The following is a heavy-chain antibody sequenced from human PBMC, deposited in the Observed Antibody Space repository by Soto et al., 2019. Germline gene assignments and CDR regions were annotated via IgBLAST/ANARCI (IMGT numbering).Heavy chain of an antibody. Sequence: ASVKVSCKASGYTFSSYGISWVRQAPGQGLEWMGWISAYNGNPNYAQKLQGRVTLTTDISTTTAYMELRSLRSDDTAVYYCARVPYYYDTSGYYSWGQGTLVTVS. CDR1: GYTFSSYG. D-gene: IGHD3-22*01. V-gene: IGHV1-18*04. CDR2: ISAYNGNP. CDR3: ARVPYYYDTSGYYS. J-gene: IGHJ4*02.